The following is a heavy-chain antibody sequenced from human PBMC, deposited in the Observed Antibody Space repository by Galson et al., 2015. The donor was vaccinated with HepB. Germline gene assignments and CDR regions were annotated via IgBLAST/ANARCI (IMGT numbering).Heavy chain of an antibody. V-gene: IGHV3-30-3*01. CDR2: ISYDGSNK. CDR1: GFTFSSYA. CDR3: ARDSYGDYDY. Sequence: SLRLSCAASGFTFSSYAMHWARQAPGKGLEWVAVISYDGSNKYYADSVKGRFTISRDNSKNTLYLQMNSLRAEDTAVYYCARDSYGDYDYWGQGTLVTVSS. J-gene: IGHJ4*02. D-gene: IGHD4-17*01.